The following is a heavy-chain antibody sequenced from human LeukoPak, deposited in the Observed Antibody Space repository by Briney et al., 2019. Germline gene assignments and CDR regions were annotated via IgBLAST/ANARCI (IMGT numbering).Heavy chain of an antibody. J-gene: IGHJ4*02. Sequence: GGSLRLSCAASGFTFSSYAMIWVRQAPGKGLEWVSGISGGGGRTYYADSVKGRFTISGDNSKNTLYLQMNSLRAEDTAVYHCAKWITYYYDTTGYFDYWGQGTLVTVSS. D-gene: IGHD3-22*01. CDR1: GFTFSSYA. V-gene: IGHV3-23*01. CDR3: AKWITYYYDTTGYFDY. CDR2: ISGGGGRT.